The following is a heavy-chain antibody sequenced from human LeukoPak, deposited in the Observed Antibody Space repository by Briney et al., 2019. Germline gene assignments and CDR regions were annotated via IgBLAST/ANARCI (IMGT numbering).Heavy chain of an antibody. Sequence: GGSLRLSCAASGFTFSSYGMHWVRQAPGKGLEWVAVISYDGSNKYYADSVKGRFTISRDNSKNTLYLQMNSLRAEDTAVYYCAKDALWFGESHFDYWGQGTLVTVSS. CDR2: ISYDGSNK. J-gene: IGHJ4*02. CDR3: AKDALWFGESHFDY. CDR1: GFTFSSYG. V-gene: IGHV3-30*18. D-gene: IGHD3-10*01.